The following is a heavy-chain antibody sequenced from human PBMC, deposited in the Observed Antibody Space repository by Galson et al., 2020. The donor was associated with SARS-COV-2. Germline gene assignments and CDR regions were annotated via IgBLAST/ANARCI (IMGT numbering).Heavy chain of an antibody. J-gene: IGHJ4*02. CDR1: GFTFSSYG. V-gene: IGHV3-33*01. CDR2: IWYDGSNK. CDR3: ARADYYGSESYLDY. D-gene: IGHD3-10*01. Sequence: GGSLRLSCAASGFTFSSYGMHWVRQAPGKGLEWVAVIWYDGSNKYYADSVKGRFTISRDNSKNTLYLQMNSLRAEDTAVYYCARADYYGSESYLDYWGQGTLVTVSS.